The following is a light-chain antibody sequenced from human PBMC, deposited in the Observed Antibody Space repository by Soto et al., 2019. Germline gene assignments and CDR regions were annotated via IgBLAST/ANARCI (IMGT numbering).Light chain of an antibody. CDR1: SGVVGGYNF. V-gene: IGLV2-11*01. CDR2: DVS. Sequence: QSALTQPRSVSGSPGQSVTISCTGTSGVVGGYNFVSWYQQHPGKAPTLMIFDVSQRPSGVPDRFSGSKSGNTASLTISGLQADDEAGYYCCSYGGSYTWVFGGGTKLTVL. J-gene: IGLJ3*02. CDR3: CSYGGSYTWV.